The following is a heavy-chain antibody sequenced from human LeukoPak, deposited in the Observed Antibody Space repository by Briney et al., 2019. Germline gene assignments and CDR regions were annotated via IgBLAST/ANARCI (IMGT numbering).Heavy chain of an antibody. V-gene: IGHV1-46*01. J-gene: IGHJ4*02. D-gene: IGHD3-22*01. CDR3: ARARDLRITMIE. CDR1: GYTFTSYY. Sequence: GASVKVSCKASGYTFTSYYMHWVRQAPGQGLEWMGIINPSGGSTSYAQKLQGRVTITTDTSTSTAYMELRSLRSDDTAVYYCARARDLRITMIEWGQGTLVTVSS. CDR2: INPSGGST.